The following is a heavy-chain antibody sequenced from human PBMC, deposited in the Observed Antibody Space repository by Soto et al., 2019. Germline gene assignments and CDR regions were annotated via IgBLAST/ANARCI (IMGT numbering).Heavy chain of an antibody. CDR1: GSSVSGGIYY. CDR2: IYNSKTT. CDR3: ARYRDYGDYGYFDS. J-gene: IGHJ4*02. Sequence: SETLSLTCTVSGSSVSGGIYYWTWIRQPPGKGLEWIGYIYNSKTTNYNASLRSRVTISVDTSKNQFSLRLTSVTAADTAVYYCARYRDYGDYGYFDSWGQGTLVTVSS. D-gene: IGHD4-17*01. V-gene: IGHV4-61*01.